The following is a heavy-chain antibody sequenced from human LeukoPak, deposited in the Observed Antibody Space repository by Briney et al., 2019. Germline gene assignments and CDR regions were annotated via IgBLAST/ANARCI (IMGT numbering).Heavy chain of an antibody. CDR2: IYPGDSDT. J-gene: IGHJ3*02. CDR1: GYSFTSYW. D-gene: IGHD2-21*01. Sequence: GESLKISCKGSGYSFTSYWIGWVRQMPGKGLEWMGIIYPGDSDTRYSPSFQGQVTISADKSISTAYLQWSSLKASDTAMYYCASSLLTRPAYHPNDAFDIWGQGTMVTVSS. CDR3: ASSLLTRPAYHPNDAFDI. V-gene: IGHV5-51*01.